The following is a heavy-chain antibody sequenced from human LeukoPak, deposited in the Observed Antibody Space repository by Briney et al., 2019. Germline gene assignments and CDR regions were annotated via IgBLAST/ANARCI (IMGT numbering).Heavy chain of an antibody. Sequence: QAGRSLRLSCSASGVTLRAYTVHWVRQAPGKGLEWVAVISYDGNNRYYADSVKGRFAISRDSSKNTVHLQMSSLRTEDTAVYYCARQAQTPVTTYSIAGSVDYWGQGTLVTVSS. J-gene: IGHJ4*02. CDR1: GVTLRAYT. CDR3: ARQAQTPVTTYSIAGSVDY. CDR2: ISYDGNNR. V-gene: IGHV3-30*09. D-gene: IGHD4-17*01.